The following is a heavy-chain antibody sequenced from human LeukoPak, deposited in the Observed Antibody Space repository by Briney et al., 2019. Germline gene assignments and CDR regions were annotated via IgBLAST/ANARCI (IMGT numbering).Heavy chain of an antibody. D-gene: IGHD1-26*01. V-gene: IGHV3-48*01. Sequence: GGSLRLSCAASGFTFSSYSMNWVRQAPGKGLEWVSYISSSSSTIYYADSVKAPFTISRHNAKNSLYLKINSLRTEDTAVYYCARESRVGLEDYWGQGTLVTVSS. CDR2: ISSSSSTI. CDR3: ARESRVGLEDY. J-gene: IGHJ4*02. CDR1: GFTFSSYS.